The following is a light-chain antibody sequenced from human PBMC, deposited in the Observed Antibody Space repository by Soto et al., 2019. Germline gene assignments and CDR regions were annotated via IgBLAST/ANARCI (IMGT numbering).Light chain of an antibody. J-gene: IGKJ5*01. CDR1: QGVTTN. Sequence: EIVMTQSPATLSVSPGERATLSCRAGQGVTTNFAWYQQKSGQSPRLLIYDVSIRATGVPARFSGTGSETDFTLTISGLQSEDSAVYFCQQYNNWPFSFDQGTRLEI. CDR2: DVS. V-gene: IGKV3-15*01. CDR3: QQYNNWPFS.